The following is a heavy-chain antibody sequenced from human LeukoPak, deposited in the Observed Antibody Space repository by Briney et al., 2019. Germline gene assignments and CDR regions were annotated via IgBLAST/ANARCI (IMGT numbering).Heavy chain of an antibody. J-gene: IGHJ4*02. Sequence: GGSLRLSCAASGFTFDDYAMHWVRQAPGKGLEWVSGISWNSGSIGYADSVKGRFTISRDNAKTSLYLQMNSLRAEDTAVYYCARDLSGVTGYTYGRGIDYWGQGTLVTVSS. CDR3: ARDLSGVTGYTYGRGIDY. CDR1: GFTFDDYA. CDR2: ISWNSGSI. V-gene: IGHV3-9*01. D-gene: IGHD5-18*01.